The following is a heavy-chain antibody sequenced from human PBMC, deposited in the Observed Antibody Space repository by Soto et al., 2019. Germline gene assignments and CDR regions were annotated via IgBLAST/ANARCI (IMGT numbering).Heavy chain of an antibody. Sequence: GASVKVSCKASGYTFTSHGIHWERQAPGQRLEWMGWINAANGDTKYSPKFQGRVTITRDTSASTAYMELSSLRSEDTAVYYCVRRHVSATGIDWFDPWGQGTLVIVSS. CDR2: INAANGDT. J-gene: IGHJ5*02. V-gene: IGHV1-3*01. CDR3: VRRHVSATGIDWFDP. D-gene: IGHD6-13*01. CDR1: GYTFTSHG.